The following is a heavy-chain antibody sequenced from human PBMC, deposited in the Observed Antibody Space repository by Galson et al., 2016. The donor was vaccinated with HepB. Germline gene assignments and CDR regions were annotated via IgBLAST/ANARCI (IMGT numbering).Heavy chain of an antibody. CDR2: LIPVSRTP. CDR1: GGTFSNFR. J-gene: IGHJ4*02. Sequence: SVKVSCKASGGTFSNFRIDWVRQAPGQGLERMGGLIPVSRTPNYAQKFQVRVTITTDESTSSSNMEVIGLKSEDTAVYYCARGGPSNQALLFPEPLRTWGQGTLVTVSS. CDR3: ARGGPSNQALLFPEPLRT. D-gene: IGHD2-21*02. V-gene: IGHV1-69*05.